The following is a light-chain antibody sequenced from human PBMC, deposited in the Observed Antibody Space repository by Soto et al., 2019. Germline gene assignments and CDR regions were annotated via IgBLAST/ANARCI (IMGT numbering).Light chain of an antibody. J-gene: IGKJ3*01. CDR1: QGINNY. CDR3: QKYSSVPV. CDR2: AAS. V-gene: IGKV1-27*01. Sequence: DIPMTQSPSSLSASVGDRVTITCRASQGINNYVAWYQQKPGKPPKLLIYAASTLQSGVPSRFSGSGSGTDFTITINRLQPEDVATYACQKYSSVPVFGPGTKVDIK.